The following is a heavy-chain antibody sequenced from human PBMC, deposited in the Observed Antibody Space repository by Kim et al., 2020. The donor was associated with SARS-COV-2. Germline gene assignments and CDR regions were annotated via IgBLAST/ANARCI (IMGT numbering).Heavy chain of an antibody. D-gene: IGHD3-16*01. Sequence: SVTGRFTITRNNSKNRLYLQMNSLRAEDTAVYYCAKVNRGSYYYYYYMDVWGKGTTVTVSS. V-gene: IGHV3-23*01. CDR3: AKVNRGSYYYYYYMDV. J-gene: IGHJ6*03.